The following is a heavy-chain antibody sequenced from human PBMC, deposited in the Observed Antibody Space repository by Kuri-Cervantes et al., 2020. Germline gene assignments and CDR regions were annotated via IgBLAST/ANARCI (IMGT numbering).Heavy chain of an antibody. Sequence: GESLKISCAASGFSFSTNGMHWVRQAPGKGLEWVAVIWYGGSNKNYADSVEGRFTISRDNSKNTLSPQMNSLRVEDTAVYYCARDYYGSGNLAGMDVWGQGTTVTVSS. CDR1: GFSFSTNG. D-gene: IGHD3-10*01. J-gene: IGHJ6*02. CDR3: ARDYYGSGNLAGMDV. V-gene: IGHV3-33*01. CDR2: IWYGGSNK.